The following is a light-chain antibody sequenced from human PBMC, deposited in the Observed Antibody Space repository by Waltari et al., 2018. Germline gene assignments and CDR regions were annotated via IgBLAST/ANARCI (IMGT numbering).Light chain of an antibody. CDR1: SRYVGGYDY. CDR3: ASYVVGGARV. Sequence: QSVLSQPASPSGSPGQSITISCRGTSRYVGGYDYVSWYPQHPGQVPRLILYDVNNRPSGISSRFSGSKFGNLASLTISDLQPDDEADYYCASYVVGGARVFGGGTKLTVL. CDR2: DVN. J-gene: IGLJ3*02. V-gene: IGLV2-14*03.